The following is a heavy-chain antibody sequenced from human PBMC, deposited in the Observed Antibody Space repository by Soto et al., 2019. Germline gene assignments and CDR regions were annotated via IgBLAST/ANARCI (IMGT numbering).Heavy chain of an antibody. CDR1: GFTFSTYA. CDR3: AKNYHMDV. Sequence: VQLLESGGGLVQPGESLTLSCAASGFTFSTYAMSWVRQAPGKGLEWVSSISTSSTTYYTDSVKGRFSISRDNSKNTVILQMNSLRGDDTAIYYCAKNYHMDVWGKGTTVSVSS. CDR2: SISTSSTT. J-gene: IGHJ6*03. V-gene: IGHV3-23*05.